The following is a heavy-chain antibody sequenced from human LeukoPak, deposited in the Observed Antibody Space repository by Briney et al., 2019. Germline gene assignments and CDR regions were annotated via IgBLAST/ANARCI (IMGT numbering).Heavy chain of an antibody. Sequence: PGGSLRLSCAASGFVFSSYWMTWVRQAPGKGLEWVASINEGGSGKYYVDSVKGRFTISRDNAQKSLYLEMHSLRAEDMAVYYCARAVTSTEGYWGQGTLVTVSS. CDR3: ARAVTSTEGY. CDR2: INEGGSGK. V-gene: IGHV3-7*03. J-gene: IGHJ4*02. CDR1: GFVFSSYW. D-gene: IGHD4-17*01.